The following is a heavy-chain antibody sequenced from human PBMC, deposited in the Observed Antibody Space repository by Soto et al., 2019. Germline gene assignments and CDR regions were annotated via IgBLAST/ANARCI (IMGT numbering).Heavy chain of an antibody. J-gene: IGHJ4*02. Sequence: GGSLRLSCAASGFTFSSYWMHWVRQAPGKGLVWVSRINSDGSSTSYADSVKGRFTISRDNAKNTLYLQMNSLRAEDTAVYYCARVSRYCSSTSCYDHDPVADYWGQGTLVTGSS. D-gene: IGHD2-2*01. V-gene: IGHV3-74*01. CDR1: GFTFSSYW. CDR3: ARVSRYCSSTSCYDHDPVADY. CDR2: INSDGSST.